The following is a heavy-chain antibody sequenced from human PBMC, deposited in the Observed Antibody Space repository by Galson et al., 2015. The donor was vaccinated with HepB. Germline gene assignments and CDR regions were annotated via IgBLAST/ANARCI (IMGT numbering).Heavy chain of an antibody. CDR1: GHTFTSYD. V-gene: IGHV1-8*01. CDR3: ASYCTGGVCYGGFDY. Sequence: SVKVSCKASGHTFTSYDINWVRQATGQGLEWMGWMNPNSGNTGYAQKFQGRVTMTRNTSISTACMELSSLRSEDTAVYYCASYCTGGVCYGGFDYWGQGTLVTVSS. CDR2: MNPNSGNT. D-gene: IGHD2-8*02. J-gene: IGHJ4*02.